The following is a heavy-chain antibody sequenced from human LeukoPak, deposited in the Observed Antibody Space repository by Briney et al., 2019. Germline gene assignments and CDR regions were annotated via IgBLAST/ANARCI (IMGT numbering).Heavy chain of an antibody. CDR3: ARDLMGIAYRGAFYY. V-gene: IGHV1-3*03. D-gene: IGHD6-13*01. CDR2: INAGNGNT. J-gene: IGHJ4*02. CDR1: GYTFTSYA. Sequence: EASVKVSCKASGYTFTSYAMHWVRQAPGQRLEWMGWINAGNGNTKYSQEFQGRVTITRDTSASTAYMELSSLRSEDMAVYYCARDLMGIAYRGAFYYWGQGTLVTVSS.